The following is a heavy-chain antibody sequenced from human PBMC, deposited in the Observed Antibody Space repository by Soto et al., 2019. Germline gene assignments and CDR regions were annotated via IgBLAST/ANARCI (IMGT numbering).Heavy chain of an antibody. CDR2: ITWNSDTV. Sequence: EVQLVESGGGLVQPGRSLRLSCAASGFIFDDYAMHWVRQAPGKGLEWVSGITWNSDTVAYADSVRGRFTISRDNAKNSLYLQMNSLKTEDTALYYCTKEDFDYWGQGTLVTVFS. V-gene: IGHV3-9*01. CDR1: GFIFDDYA. CDR3: TKEDFDY. J-gene: IGHJ4*02.